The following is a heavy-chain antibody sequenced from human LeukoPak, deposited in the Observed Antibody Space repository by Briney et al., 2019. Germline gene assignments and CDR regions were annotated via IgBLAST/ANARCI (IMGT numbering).Heavy chain of an antibody. J-gene: IGHJ5*02. Sequence: GRSLRLSCAASGFTFDDYAMHWVRQAPGKGLEWVSGISWNSGSIGYADSVKGRFTISRDNAKNSLYLQMNSLRAEDTAVYYCARESLGWFDPWGQGTLVTVSS. CDR1: GFTFDDYA. V-gene: IGHV3-9*01. CDR2: ISWNSGSI. CDR3: ARESLGWFDP. D-gene: IGHD1-26*01.